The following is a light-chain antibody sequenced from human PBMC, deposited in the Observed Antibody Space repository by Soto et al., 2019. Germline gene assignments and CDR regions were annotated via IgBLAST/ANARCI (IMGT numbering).Light chain of an antibody. V-gene: IGKV1-17*01. Sequence: DIQMTQSPSSLSASVGDRVTISCRATQVIRNDLGWYQQRQGKAPKRLIYTASSFQGGVPSRFSGSGSGTEFTLTISSLQPEDFATYYCLQHDSYPWTFGQGTKVDIK. CDR3: LQHDSYPWT. CDR1: QVIRND. CDR2: TAS. J-gene: IGKJ1*01.